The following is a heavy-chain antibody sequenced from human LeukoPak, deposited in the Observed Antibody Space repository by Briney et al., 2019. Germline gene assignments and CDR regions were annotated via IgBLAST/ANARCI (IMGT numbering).Heavy chain of an antibody. J-gene: IGHJ4*02. CDR1: GFTFSSYA. CDR3: AKDGRRISMIGVVRRGHYFDY. Sequence: GGTLRLSCAASGFTFSSYAMSWVRQAPGKGLEWVSAISGSGGNTYYIDSVKGRFTISRDNSKNTLDLQMNSLRAEDTAVYYCAKDGRRISMIGVVRRGHYFDYWGQGILVTVSS. D-gene: IGHD3-22*01. V-gene: IGHV3-23*01. CDR2: ISGSGGNT.